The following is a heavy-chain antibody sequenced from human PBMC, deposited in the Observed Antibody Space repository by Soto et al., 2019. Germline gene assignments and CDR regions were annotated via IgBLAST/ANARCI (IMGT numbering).Heavy chain of an antibody. Sequence: PGGSLRLSCAASGFTFSSYAMCWVRQAPGKGLERVSAISGSGGSTYYADSVKGRFTISRDNSKNTLYLQMNSLRAEDTAVYYCAKDRDPRVGSSWWNYYSSYGMDAWGQGTTVTVSS. CDR2: ISGSGGST. V-gene: IGHV3-23*01. J-gene: IGHJ6*02. CDR3: AKDRDPRVGSSWWNYYSSYGMDA. CDR1: GFTFSSYA. D-gene: IGHD6-13*01.